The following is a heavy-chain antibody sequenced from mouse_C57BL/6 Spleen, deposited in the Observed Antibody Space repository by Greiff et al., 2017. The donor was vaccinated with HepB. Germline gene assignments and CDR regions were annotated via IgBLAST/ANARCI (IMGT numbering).Heavy chain of an antibody. J-gene: IGHJ2*01. D-gene: IGHD1-1*01. CDR2: IDPNSGGT. V-gene: IGHV1-72*01. CDR1: GYTFTSYW. CDR3: ARSGTTVVASDYFDY. Sequence: QQSCKASGYTFTSYWMHWVKQRPGRGLEWIGRIDPNSGGTKYNEKFKSKATLTVDKPSSTAYMQLSSLTSEDSAVYYCARSGTTVVASDYFDYWGQGTTLTVSS.